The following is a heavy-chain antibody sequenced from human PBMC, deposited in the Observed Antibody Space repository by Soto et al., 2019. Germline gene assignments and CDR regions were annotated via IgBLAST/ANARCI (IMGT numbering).Heavy chain of an antibody. CDR3: ASPVHAYGDHNNWFDS. D-gene: IGHD4-17*01. CDR1: GFTFSSYW. Sequence: EVQLVESGGGLVHPGGSLRLSCAASGFTFSSYWMHWVRQAPGKGPVWVSRIKSDGSSTAYADSVKGRFNISRDNAKNTLHLQMNSLRAEDTAVYYCASPVHAYGDHNNWFDSWGQGTLVTVSS. J-gene: IGHJ5*01. CDR2: IKSDGSST. V-gene: IGHV3-74*03.